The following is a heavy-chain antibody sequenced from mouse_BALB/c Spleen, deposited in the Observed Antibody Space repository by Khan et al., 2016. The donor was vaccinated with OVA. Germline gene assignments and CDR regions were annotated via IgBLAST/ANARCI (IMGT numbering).Heavy chain of an antibody. Sequence: IQLQQSGAELVRPGALVNLSCKASGFNIKDYYMHWVKQRPEQGLEWIGWIDPENGNTIYDPKFQGKASITSETSSNTAYLQLNRLKSEATAGICCTRDGYSPRFAYWGQGTLVTVSS. V-gene: IGHV14-1*02. J-gene: IGHJ3*01. D-gene: IGHD2-3*01. CDR2: IDPENGNT. CDR1: GFNIKDYY. CDR3: TRDGYSPRFAY.